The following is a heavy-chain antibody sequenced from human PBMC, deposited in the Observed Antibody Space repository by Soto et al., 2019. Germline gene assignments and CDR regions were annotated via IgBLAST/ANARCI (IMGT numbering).Heavy chain of an antibody. CDR2: IDHSGST. D-gene: IGHD3-16*01. J-gene: IGHJ4*02. Sequence: QVQLQQWGTGLLKPSETLSLTCAVYGGSFRGYYWTWIRQPPGKGLEWIGEIDHSGSTIYTPSLKSRVTISVDTSKNQFSLKLTSVTAADTAVYYCARVEYTYNYRGLDYWGQGTLVNVSS. V-gene: IGHV4-34*01. CDR3: ARVEYTYNYRGLDY. CDR1: GGSFRGYY.